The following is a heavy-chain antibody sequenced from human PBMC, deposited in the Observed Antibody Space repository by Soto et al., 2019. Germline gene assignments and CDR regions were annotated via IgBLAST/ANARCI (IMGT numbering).Heavy chain of an antibody. J-gene: IGHJ3*02. Sequence: SVKVSCKASVGTFSSYAISWVRQAPGQGLEWMGGIIPIFGTANYAQKFQGRVTITADESTSTAYMELSSLRSEDTAVYYCAREGGYGSGSYYRNDAFDIWGQGTMATVSS. CDR1: VGTFSSYA. CDR2: IIPIFGTA. D-gene: IGHD3-10*01. CDR3: AREGGYGSGSYYRNDAFDI. V-gene: IGHV1-69*13.